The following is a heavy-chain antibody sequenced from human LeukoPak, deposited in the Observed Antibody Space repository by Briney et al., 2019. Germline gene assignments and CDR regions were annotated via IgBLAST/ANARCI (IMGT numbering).Heavy chain of an antibody. J-gene: IGHJ4*02. D-gene: IGHD4-17*01. CDR2: INHSGST. CDR3: ARGPDYGDYPFDY. CDR1: GGSFSGYY. V-gene: IGHV4-34*01. Sequence: SSETLSLTCAVYGGSFSGYYWSWIRQPPGKGLEWIGEINHSGSTNYNPSLKSRVTISVDTSKNQFSLKLSSVTAADTAVYYCARGPDYGDYPFDYWGQGTLVAVSS.